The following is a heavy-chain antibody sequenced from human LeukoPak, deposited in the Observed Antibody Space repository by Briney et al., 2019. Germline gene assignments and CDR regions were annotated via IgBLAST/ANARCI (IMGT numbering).Heavy chain of an antibody. J-gene: IGHJ4*02. CDR2: IFCTGSA. Sequence: SETLSLTCTVSGGSISSGDYYWSRIRQPPGKGLEWIGYIFCTGSAYYNPSLKSRVTISVDTSKNQFSLKLSSVTAADTAVYYCARVYWGLYYFDYWGQGSLVTVSS. V-gene: IGHV4-30-4*01. CDR3: ARVYWGLYYFDY. CDR1: GGSISSGDYY. D-gene: IGHD7-27*01.